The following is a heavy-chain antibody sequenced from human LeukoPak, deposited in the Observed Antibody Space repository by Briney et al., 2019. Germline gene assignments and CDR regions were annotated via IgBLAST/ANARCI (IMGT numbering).Heavy chain of an antibody. CDR2: ISSSSSYI. D-gene: IGHD3-10*01. J-gene: IGHJ6*03. CDR3: ARDPSRYGSADYYMDV. CDR1: GFTFSSYS. Sequence: GGSLRLSCAASGFTFSSYSMNWVRQAPGKGLEWVSSISSSSSYIYYADSVKGRFTISRDNAKNSLYLQMNSLRAEDTAVYYCARDPSRYGSADYYMDVWGKGTTVTISS. V-gene: IGHV3-21*01.